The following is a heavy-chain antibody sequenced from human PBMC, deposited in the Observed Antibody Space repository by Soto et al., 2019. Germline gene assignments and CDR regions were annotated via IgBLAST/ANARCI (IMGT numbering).Heavy chain of an antibody. CDR3: ARAAMGGSSWPFDY. D-gene: IGHD6-13*01. CDR1: GGSISSSNW. J-gene: IGHJ4*02. V-gene: IGHV4-4*02. Sequence: SETLSLTCAVSGGSISSSNWWSWVRQPPGKGLEWIEEIYHSGSTNYNPSLKSRVTISVDKSKNQFSLKLSSVTAADTAVYYCARAAMGGSSWPFDYWGQGTLVTVSS. CDR2: IYHSGST.